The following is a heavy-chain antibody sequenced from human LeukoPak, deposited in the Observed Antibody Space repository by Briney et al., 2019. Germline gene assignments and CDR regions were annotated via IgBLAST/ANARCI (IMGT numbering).Heavy chain of an antibody. D-gene: IGHD2-2*02. CDR3: ARVYCSSTSCYTGGANFDY. CDR2: INHSGST. Sequence: SETLSLTCAVYGGSFSGYYWSWIRQPPGKGLEWIGEINHSGSTNYNPSLKSRVTISVDTSKNQFSLKLSSVTAADTAVYYCARVYCSSTSCYTGGANFDYWGQGTLVTVSS. CDR1: GGSFSGYY. J-gene: IGHJ4*02. V-gene: IGHV4-34*01.